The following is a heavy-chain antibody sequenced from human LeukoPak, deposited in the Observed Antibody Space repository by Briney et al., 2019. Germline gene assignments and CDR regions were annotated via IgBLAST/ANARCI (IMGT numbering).Heavy chain of an antibody. Sequence: KSSETLSLTCTVSGGSISNYCWNWIRQPPGKGLEWIGYIYYTGNTNYNPSLKSRVTISVDTSKNQFSLKLSSVTAADTAVYYCARAGGYGLIDYWGQGTMVTVSS. J-gene: IGHJ4*02. CDR3: ARAGGYGLIDY. D-gene: IGHD5-18*01. CDR1: GGSISNYC. V-gene: IGHV4-59*12. CDR2: IYYTGNT.